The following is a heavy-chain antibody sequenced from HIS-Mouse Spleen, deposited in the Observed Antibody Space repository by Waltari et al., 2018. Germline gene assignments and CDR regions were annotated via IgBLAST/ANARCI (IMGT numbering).Heavy chain of an antibody. V-gene: IGHV1-2*02. CDR1: GYTFTGDY. CDR3: ARDTDY. J-gene: IGHJ4*02. CDR2: INPNSVGT. Sequence: QVQLVQSGAEVKKPGASVKVSCKASGYTFTGDYMHWVRQAPGQGLEWMGWINPNSVGTNYAQKFQGRVTMTSDTSISTAYMELSRLRSDDTAVYYCARDTDYWGQGTLVTVSS.